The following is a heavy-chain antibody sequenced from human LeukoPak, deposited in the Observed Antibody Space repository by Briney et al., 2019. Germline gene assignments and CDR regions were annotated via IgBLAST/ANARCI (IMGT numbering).Heavy chain of an antibody. CDR1: GYIFTDYY. CDR2: INPNSDDT. Sequence: ASVKVSCKASGYIFTDYYLHWVRQAPGQGFEWMGWINPNSDDTNYAQKFQGRVTMTRDTSISTAHMEMSRLRSDDTAVYYCARANFLYCSSTTCLFDYWGQGTLVTVSS. CDR3: ARANFLYCSSTTCLFDY. J-gene: IGHJ4*02. V-gene: IGHV1-2*02. D-gene: IGHD2-2*01.